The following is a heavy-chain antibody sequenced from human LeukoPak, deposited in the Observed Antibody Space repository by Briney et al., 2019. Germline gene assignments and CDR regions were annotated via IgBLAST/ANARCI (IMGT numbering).Heavy chain of an antibody. Sequence: GGSLRLSCAASGFTFSSYGMHWVRQAPGKGLEWVAVISYDGSNKYYADSVKGRFTISRDNSKNTLYLQMNSLRAEDTAVYYRAKDREPQLVGAADYWGQGTLVTVSS. J-gene: IGHJ4*02. CDR2: ISYDGSNK. CDR1: GFTFSSYG. D-gene: IGHD1-26*01. V-gene: IGHV3-30*18. CDR3: AKDREPQLVGAADY.